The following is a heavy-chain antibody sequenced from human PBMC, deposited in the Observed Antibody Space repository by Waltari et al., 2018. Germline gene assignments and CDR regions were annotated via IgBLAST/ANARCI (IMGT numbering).Heavy chain of an antibody. CDR2: IKQDGIEK. J-gene: IGHJ4*02. CDR1: GFTFSNFW. Sequence: EVQLVESGGGLVQPGGSLRLSCAASGFTFSNFWMNWVRQAPGKGLEGVANIKQDGIEKHYLDSVRGRFTISRDNTNNSLYLQMTSLRAEDTAVYYCARARYGPFDSWGQGILVTVSS. D-gene: IGHD4-17*01. CDR3: ARARYGPFDS. V-gene: IGHV3-7*01.